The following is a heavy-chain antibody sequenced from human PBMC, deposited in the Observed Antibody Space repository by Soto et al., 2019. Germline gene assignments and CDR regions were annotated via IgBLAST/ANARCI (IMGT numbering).Heavy chain of an antibody. Sequence: GASVKVSCKASGYTFTSYAMHWVRQAPGQRLEWMGWINAGNGNTKYSQKFQGRVTITRDTSASTAYMELSSLRSEDTAVYYCARDLVSSTQVSDCSSTSCTNPLIKYNWFDPWGQGTLVTVSS. CDR3: ARDLVSSTQVSDCSSTSCTNPLIKYNWFDP. V-gene: IGHV1-3*01. D-gene: IGHD2-2*01. CDR2: INAGNGNT. CDR1: GYTFTSYA. J-gene: IGHJ5*02.